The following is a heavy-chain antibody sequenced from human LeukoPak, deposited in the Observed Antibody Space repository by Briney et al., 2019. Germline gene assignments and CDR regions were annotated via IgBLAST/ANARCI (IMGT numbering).Heavy chain of an antibody. V-gene: IGHV3-11*01. J-gene: IGHJ6*02. CDR3: ARVDCGGHRCYYYGMDV. Sequence: GGSLRLSCAASGFTFSDYYMSWIRQAPGKGLEWVSYISSSGSTIYYADSVKGRFTISRDNAKNSLYLQMNSLRAEDTAVYYCARVDCGGHRCYYYGMDVWGQGTTVTVSS. CDR1: GFTFSDYY. CDR2: ISSSGSTI. D-gene: IGHD2-21*01.